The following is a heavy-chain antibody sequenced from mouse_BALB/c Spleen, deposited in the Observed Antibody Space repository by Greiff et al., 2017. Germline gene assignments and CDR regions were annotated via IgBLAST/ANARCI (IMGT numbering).Heavy chain of an antibody. D-gene: IGHD2-10*02. V-gene: IGHV5-4*02. CDR2: ISDGGSYT. J-gene: IGHJ2*02. CDR1: GFTFSDYY. CDR3: AREGKYGNDFDY. Sequence: EVMLVESGGGLVTPGGSLTLSCAASGFTFSDYYMYWVRQTPDKRLEWVATISDGGSYTYYPDSVKVRFTNSRDNAKNNLYLQMSSLKSEDTAMYYCAREGKYGNDFDYWGQGTSLTVSS.